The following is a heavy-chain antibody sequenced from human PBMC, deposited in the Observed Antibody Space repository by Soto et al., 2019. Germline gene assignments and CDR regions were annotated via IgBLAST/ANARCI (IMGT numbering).Heavy chain of an antibody. V-gene: IGHV4-4*07. CDR2: VYSSGGT. CDR3: ARGQRFSDWFDP. J-gene: IGHJ5*02. CDR1: AGSMSSYY. Sequence: SQTLSLTCTLSAGSMSSYYWTWIRQPAGKGLEWIGRVYSSGGTHYNPSLKSRVTISLDTSKNQFSLRLLSVTDADTAVYYCARGQRFSDWFDPWGQGTLVTVSS. D-gene: IGHD3-3*01.